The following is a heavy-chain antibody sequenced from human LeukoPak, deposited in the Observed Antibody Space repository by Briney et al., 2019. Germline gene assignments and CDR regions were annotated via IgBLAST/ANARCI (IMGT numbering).Heavy chain of an antibody. CDR1: GFTFSSYA. V-gene: IGHV3-30-3*01. Sequence: GGSLRLSCAASGFTFSSYAMHWVRQAPGKGLEWVAVISYDGSNKYYADSVKGRFTISRDNSKKTLYLKMNSLRAEDTAVYYCARAIVITGEGGFDYWGQGTLVTVSS. J-gene: IGHJ4*02. CDR3: ARAIVITGEGGFDY. CDR2: ISYDGSNK. D-gene: IGHD7-27*01.